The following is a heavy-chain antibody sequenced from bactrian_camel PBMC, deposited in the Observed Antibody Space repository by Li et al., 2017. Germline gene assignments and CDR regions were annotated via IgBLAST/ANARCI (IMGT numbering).Heavy chain of an antibody. V-gene: IGHV3S53*01. Sequence: HVQLVESGGGSVSAGGSLKLSCAASRLPFTLNFMGWFRQAPGKEREGVAVIAGSGSTGYADSVKGRFTISKDNANNVLYLQMRNLQPEDTAMYYCATSSRSDCTWKLVPSAYDTWGQGTQVTVS. D-gene: IGHD1*01. J-gene: IGHJ6*01. CDR1: RLPFTLNF. CDR3: ATSSRSDCTWKLVPSAYDT. CDR2: IAGSGST.